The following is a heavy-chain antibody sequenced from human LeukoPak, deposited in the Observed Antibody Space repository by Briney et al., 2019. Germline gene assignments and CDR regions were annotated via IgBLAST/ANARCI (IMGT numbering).Heavy chain of an antibody. CDR3: ARHDLGRGGGPPTFYYYGMDV. CDR2: ISSSGSTI. J-gene: IGHJ6*02. CDR1: GFTFSDYY. D-gene: IGHD3/OR15-3a*01. Sequence: PGGSLRLSCAASGFTFSDYYMSWIRQAPGKGLEWVSYISSSGSTIYYADSVKGRFTISRDNAKNSLYLQMNSLRAEDTAVYYCARHDLGRGGGPPTFYYYGMDVWGQGTTVTVSS. V-gene: IGHV3-11*01.